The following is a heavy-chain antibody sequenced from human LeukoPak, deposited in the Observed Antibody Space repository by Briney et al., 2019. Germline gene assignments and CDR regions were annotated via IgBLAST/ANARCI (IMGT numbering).Heavy chain of an antibody. J-gene: IGHJ6*03. CDR3: AKGGGGRLIYYYYMDV. V-gene: IGHV3-9*03. CDR1: GFTFDDYA. CDR2: ITWNSDNI. D-gene: IGHD3-16*01. Sequence: PGGSLRLSCAASGFTFDDYAMHWVRQAPGKGLEGVSGITWNSDNIEYADSVKGRFTISRDNAKNSLYLQMNSLRAEDMALYYCAKGGGGRLIYYYYMDVWGKGTTVTVSS.